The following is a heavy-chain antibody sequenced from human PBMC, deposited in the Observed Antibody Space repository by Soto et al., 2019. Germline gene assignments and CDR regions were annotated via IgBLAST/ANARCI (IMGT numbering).Heavy chain of an antibody. CDR2: ISGSGGST. CDR3: ANSYFRNYYYGMDV. J-gene: IGHJ6*02. Sequence: HPGGSLRLSCAASGFTFSSYAMSWVRQAPGKGLEWVSAISGSGGSTYYADSVKGRFTISRDNSKNTLYLQMNSLRAEDTAVYYCANSYFRNYYYGMDVWGQGTTVTVSS. D-gene: IGHD2-8*01. V-gene: IGHV3-23*01. CDR1: GFTFSSYA.